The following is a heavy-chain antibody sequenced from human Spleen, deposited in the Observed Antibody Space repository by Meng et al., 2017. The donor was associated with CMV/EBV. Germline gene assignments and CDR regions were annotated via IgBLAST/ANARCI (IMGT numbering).Heavy chain of an antibody. V-gene: IGHV3-53*01. J-gene: IGHJ6*02. Sequence: GGSLRLSCAASGFTVSSNYMSWVRQAPGKGLEWVSVIYSDGKTYYADSVKGRFTISRDISKNTVYLQMDSLRAEDTAVFYCARDGPAAVYGMDVWGQGTTVTVSS. D-gene: IGHD2-2*01. CDR1: GFTVSSNY. CDR2: IYSDGKT. CDR3: ARDGPAAVYGMDV.